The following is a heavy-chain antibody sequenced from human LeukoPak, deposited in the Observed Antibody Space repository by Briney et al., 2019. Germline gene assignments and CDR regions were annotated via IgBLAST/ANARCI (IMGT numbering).Heavy chain of an antibody. CDR3: AALNYYDSSGYDY. CDR1: GVTFTSSA. D-gene: IGHD3-22*01. CDR2: IVVGSGNT. V-gene: IGHV1-58*02. Sequence: SVKVSCKASGVTFTSSAMQWVRQARGQRLEWIGWIVVGSGNTNYAQKFQERVTITRDMSTSTAYMELSSLRSEDTAVYYCAALNYYDSSGYDYWGQGTLVTVSS. J-gene: IGHJ4*02.